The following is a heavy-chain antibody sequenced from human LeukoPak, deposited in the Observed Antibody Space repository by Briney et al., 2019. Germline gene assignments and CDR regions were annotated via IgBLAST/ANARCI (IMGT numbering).Heavy chain of an antibody. J-gene: IGHJ4*02. CDR3: AKPGYCSGGSCSPEFDS. Sequence: GGSLRLSCAASGFTFSSYGMHWVRQAPGKGLEWVALIRFDGSNEYYADSVKGRFTISRDNSKNTLYLQMNSLRPEDAAVYYCAKPGYCSGGSCSPEFDSWGQGTLVTVSS. V-gene: IGHV3-30*02. CDR1: GFTFSSYG. CDR2: IRFDGSNE. D-gene: IGHD2-15*01.